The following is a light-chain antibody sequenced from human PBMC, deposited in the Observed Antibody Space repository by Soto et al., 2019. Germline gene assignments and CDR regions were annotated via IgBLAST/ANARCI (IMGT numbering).Light chain of an antibody. Sequence: EIGLTQSPGTLSPSPGERATLSCRASQSVSNNYLALYQQKPGQAPRLLIYGASNRATGIPDRFSGSGSGTDFTLTISRLEPEDFAVYYCQQYGSSGTFGQGTKVDIK. CDR1: QSVSNNY. V-gene: IGKV3-20*01. CDR2: GAS. CDR3: QQYGSSGT. J-gene: IGKJ1*01.